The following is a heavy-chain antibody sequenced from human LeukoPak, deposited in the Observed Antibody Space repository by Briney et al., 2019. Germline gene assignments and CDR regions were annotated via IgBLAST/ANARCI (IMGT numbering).Heavy chain of an antibody. V-gene: IGHV3-23*01. J-gene: IGHJ4*02. D-gene: IGHD3-10*01. Sequence: GGSLRLSCAASGFTFSSYAMSWVRQAPGKGLEWVSAISGSGGSTYYADSVKGRFTISRDNSKNTLYLQMNSLRAEDTAVYYCAKYGVWFGELFPYYFDYWGQGTLVTVSS. CDR1: GFTFSSYA. CDR3: AKYGVWFGELFPYYFDY. CDR2: ISGSGGST.